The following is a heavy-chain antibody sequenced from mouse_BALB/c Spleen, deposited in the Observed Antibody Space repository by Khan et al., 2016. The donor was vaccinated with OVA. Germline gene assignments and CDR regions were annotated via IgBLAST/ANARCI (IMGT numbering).Heavy chain of an antibody. Sequence: VELVESGAELAKPGASVKMSCKASGYTFTTYWMHWVKQRPGQGLEWIGYINPTSGYTDYHEKVKDRATLSADKSSSTAYMQLSSLTSEDSAVYYCTRDRIDYWGQGTTLTVSS. V-gene: IGHV1-7*01. J-gene: IGHJ2*01. CDR1: GYTFTTYW. CDR3: TRDRIDY. CDR2: INPTSGYT.